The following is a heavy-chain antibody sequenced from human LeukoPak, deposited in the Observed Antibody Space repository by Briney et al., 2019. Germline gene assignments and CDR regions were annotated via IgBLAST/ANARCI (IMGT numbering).Heavy chain of an antibody. J-gene: IGHJ5*02. D-gene: IGHD4-23*01. CDR2: ISAGGRT. CDR1: GASIASGSYH. V-gene: IGHV4-61*02. Sequence: RPSETLSLTCAISGASIASGSYHWDWIRQPAGSRPEYIGRISAGGRTNYNPSLKIRLTISMDTSKNHVSLRLRSVTAADTAVYYCTRGGHDYGGSFDTWGQGILVTVSS. CDR3: TRGGHDYGGSFDT.